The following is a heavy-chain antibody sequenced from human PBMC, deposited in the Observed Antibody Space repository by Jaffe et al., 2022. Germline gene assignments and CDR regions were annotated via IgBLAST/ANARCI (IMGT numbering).Heavy chain of an antibody. CDR3: ARVLVVYDTLTAHYSGRFDP. CDR1: SGAISSGAFD. Sequence: QVQLRESGPGLVKPSQTLSLTCTVSSGAISSGAFDWSWIRQPAGKGLEWIGLIYASGRTNYNPSLESRVTISVDASKNQLSLDLSSVTAADTAVYYCARVLVVYDTLTAHYSGRFDPWGQGTLVTVSS. J-gene: IGHJ5*02. CDR2: IYASGRT. V-gene: IGHV4-61*02. D-gene: IGHD3-9*01.